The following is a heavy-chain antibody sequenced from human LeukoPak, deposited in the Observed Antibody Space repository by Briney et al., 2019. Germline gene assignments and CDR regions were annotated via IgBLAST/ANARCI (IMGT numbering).Heavy chain of an antibody. J-gene: IGHJ5*02. V-gene: IGHV1-69*05. D-gene: IGHD3-9*01. CDR3: ARERSSEDYDILTGYGNWFDP. Sequence: SVKVSCKASGGTFSSYAISWVRQAPGQGLEWMGGIIPIFGTANYAQKFQGRVTITTDESTSTAYMELSSLRSEDTAVYYCARERSSEDYDILTGYGNWFDPWGQGTLVTVSS. CDR1: GGTFSSYA. CDR2: IIPIFGTA.